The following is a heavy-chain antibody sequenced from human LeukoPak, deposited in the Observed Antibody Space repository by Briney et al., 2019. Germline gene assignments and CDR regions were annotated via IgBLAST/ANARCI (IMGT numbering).Heavy chain of an antibody. CDR3: ARDGNQLTAMPSYMDV. Sequence: GGSLRLSCAASGFTFSSYSMNWVRQAPGKGLEWVSYISSSSSTIYYADSVKGRFTISRDNAKNSLYLQMNSLRAEDTAVYYCARDGNQLTAMPSYMDVWGKGTTVTVSS. CDR1: GFTFSSYS. CDR2: ISSSSSTI. V-gene: IGHV3-48*04. D-gene: IGHD5-18*01. J-gene: IGHJ6*03.